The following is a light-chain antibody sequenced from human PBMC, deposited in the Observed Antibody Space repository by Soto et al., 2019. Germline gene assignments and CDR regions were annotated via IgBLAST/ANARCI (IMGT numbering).Light chain of an antibody. CDR1: QSVPSNF. CDR2: GVS. Sequence: EIVLTQSPGTLSLSPGERATLSCRASQSVPSNFLAWYQQKPGQAPILLIYGVSRRATAIPDRFSGSVSGTDFTLTISRLEPEDFAVYYCQQYDSSWTFGQGTKVDIK. CDR3: QQYDSSWT. V-gene: IGKV3-20*01. J-gene: IGKJ1*01.